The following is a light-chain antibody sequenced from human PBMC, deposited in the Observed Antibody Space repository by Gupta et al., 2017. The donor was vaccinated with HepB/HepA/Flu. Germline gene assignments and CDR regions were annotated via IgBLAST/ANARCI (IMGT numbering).Light chain of an antibody. CDR2: GSS. J-gene: IGKJ4*01. CDR3: QQSYSFLLT. Sequence: DIQMTQSPSSLSASVGDRVTITCRASQRVSTYLNWYQQKPGKVPKLLSFGSSTLQGGVPSRFSGNGSATDFTLTTSSLQPENFSTYYCQQSYSFLLTFGGGTKVEV. CDR1: QRVSTY. V-gene: IGKV1-39*01.